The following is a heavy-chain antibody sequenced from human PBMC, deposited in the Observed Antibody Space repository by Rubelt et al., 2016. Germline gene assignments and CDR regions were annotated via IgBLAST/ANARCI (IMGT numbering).Heavy chain of an antibody. CDR2: ISYDGSNK. J-gene: IGHJ4*02. Sequence: GFTFSSYAMHWVRQAPGKGLEWVAVISYDGSNKYYADSVKGRFTISRDNSKNTLYLQMNSLRAEDTAVYYCARGGAITIFGVVIRELDYWGQGTLVTVSS. CDR3: ARGGAITIFGVVIRELDY. D-gene: IGHD3-3*01. CDR1: GFTFSSYA. V-gene: IGHV3-30*04.